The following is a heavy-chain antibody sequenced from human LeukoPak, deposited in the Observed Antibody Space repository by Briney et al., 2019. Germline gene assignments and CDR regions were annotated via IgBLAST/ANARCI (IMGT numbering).Heavy chain of an antibody. D-gene: IGHD6-19*01. Sequence: GGSLRLSCAASGFTFSSYAMSWVRQAPGKGMEWVSSISGSGGTTYYADSVKGRFTISRDNPNNTLDLQMNSLTAEDTAVYYCAKGPVAVAGYYFDHWGQGTLVTVSS. CDR2: ISGSGGTT. CDR1: GFTFSSYA. J-gene: IGHJ4*02. V-gene: IGHV3-23*01. CDR3: AKGPVAVAGYYFDH.